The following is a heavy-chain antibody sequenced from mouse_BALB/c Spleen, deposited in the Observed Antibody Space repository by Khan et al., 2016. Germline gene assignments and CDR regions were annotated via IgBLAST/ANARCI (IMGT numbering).Heavy chain of an antibody. J-gene: IGHJ4*01. CDR3: VSYGWRAMDY. V-gene: IGHV10-1*02. Sequence: EVQLVESGGGLVQPKGSLKLSCAASGFTFNTYAMNWVRQATGKGLEWVPRIRRKSNNYATYYADTAKDRFISPRDDSQSMLYLQMNNLKTEDTAMYSCVSYGWRAMDYWDQGTSVTVSS. CDR2: IRRKSNNYAT. CDR1: GFTFNTYA. D-gene: IGHD2-2*01.